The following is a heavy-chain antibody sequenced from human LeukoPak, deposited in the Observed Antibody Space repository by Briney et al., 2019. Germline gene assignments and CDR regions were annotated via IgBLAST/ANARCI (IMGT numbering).Heavy chain of an antibody. J-gene: IGHJ4*02. D-gene: IGHD3-3*01. CDR2: IYYSGST. CDR3: ARYSQLKYYDFWSGYYSIIDY. CDR1: GDSISRSSHY. Sequence: SETLSLTCTVSGDSISRSSHYWGWIRQPPGKGLEWIGSIYYSGSTYYNPSLKSRVTISVDTSKNQFSLKLSSVTAADTAVYYCARYSQLKYYDFWSGYYSIIDYWGQGTLVTVSS. V-gene: IGHV4-39*07.